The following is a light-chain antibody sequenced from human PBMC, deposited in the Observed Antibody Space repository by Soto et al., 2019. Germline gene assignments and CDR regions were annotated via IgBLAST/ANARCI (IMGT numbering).Light chain of an antibody. CDR2: KVS. Sequence: DVVMTQSPLSLPVILGQPASISCRSSQSLVYSDGNTYLNWFQQRPGQSQRRLIYKVSNRDSGVPDRFSGGGSDTEFTLKITRVEAEDVGIYYCMQGTHWPPTFGQGSKVEIQ. V-gene: IGKV2-30*01. CDR1: QSLVYSDGNTY. CDR3: MQGTHWPPT. J-gene: IGKJ1*01.